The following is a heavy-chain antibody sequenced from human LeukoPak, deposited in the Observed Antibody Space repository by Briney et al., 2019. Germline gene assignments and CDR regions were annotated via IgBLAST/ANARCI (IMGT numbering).Heavy chain of an antibody. CDR2: IKSKANGGTT. J-gene: IGHJ4*02. CDR1: GSAFTKAW. CDR3: TTNAAVGTWEIFDY. Sequence: PGGSLRLSCAASGSAFTKAWMTWVRQAPGKGLEWVGRIKSKANGGTTDYAAPVKGRFTISRDDSKNMLYLQMNSLITEDTAVYYCTTNAAVGTWEIFDYWGQGTLVTVSS. V-gene: IGHV3-15*01. D-gene: IGHD6-13*01.